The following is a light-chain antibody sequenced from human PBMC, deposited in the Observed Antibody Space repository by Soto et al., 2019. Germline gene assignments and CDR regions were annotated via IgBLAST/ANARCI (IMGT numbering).Light chain of an antibody. CDR2: DAS. CDR3: QHRWT. Sequence: DIQMTQSPSSLSASVGDRVTITCQASQDISNYLNWYQQKPGKAPKLLIYDASNLETGVPSRFSGSGSGTDFTFTISSLQPEDIATYYCQHRWTFGQVTKVEIK. CDR1: QDISNY. J-gene: IGKJ1*01. V-gene: IGKV1-33*01.